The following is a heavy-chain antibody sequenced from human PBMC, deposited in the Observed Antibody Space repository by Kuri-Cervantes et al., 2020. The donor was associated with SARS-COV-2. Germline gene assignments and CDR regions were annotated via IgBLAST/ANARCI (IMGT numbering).Heavy chain of an antibody. J-gene: IGHJ4*02. Sequence: SGPTLVKPTQTLTLTCTFSGFSLTSGVGVGWIRLSPGKALEWLALIYWNDDKRYSPSLKTRLAITKDTSNNQVVLTMTNVDPAATATYFCAHTPAYCGGDCYADHYFDYWGQGTLVTVSS. CDR2: IYWNDDK. CDR1: GFSLTSGVG. D-gene: IGHD2-21*02. V-gene: IGHV2-5*01. CDR3: AHTPAYCGGDCYADHYFDY.